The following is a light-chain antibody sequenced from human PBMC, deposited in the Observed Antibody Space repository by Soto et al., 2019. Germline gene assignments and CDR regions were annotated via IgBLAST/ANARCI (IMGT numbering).Light chain of an antibody. CDR3: SSYTNVNTHMV. Sequence: QSVLTQPASVSGSPGQSITISCTGPSSDVGGYDYVSWYQQHPAKTPKLIIFEVSNRPSGIPDRYSASKSGNTASLTISGLQAEDEAHYYCSSYTNVNTHMVFGGGTKVTVL. V-gene: IGLV2-14*01. CDR2: EVS. CDR1: SSDVGGYDY. J-gene: IGLJ2*01.